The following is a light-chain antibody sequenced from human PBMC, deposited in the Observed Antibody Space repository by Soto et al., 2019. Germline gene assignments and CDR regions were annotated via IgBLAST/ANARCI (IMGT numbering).Light chain of an antibody. CDR2: GAA. Sequence: VMTQSPATLSGSPVFRSSLYCRASQSGYNNLAWYQQKPGQAPRLLIYGAASRATGIPDRFSGSGSGTDFTLTISRLEPEDFAVDYCQQYGRSPQTFGQGTKVDIK. CDR3: QQYGRSPQT. J-gene: IGKJ1*01. CDR1: QSGYNN. V-gene: IGKV3-20*01.